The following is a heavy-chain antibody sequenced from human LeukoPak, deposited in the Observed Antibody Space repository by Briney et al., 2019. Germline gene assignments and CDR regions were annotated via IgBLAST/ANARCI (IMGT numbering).Heavy chain of an antibody. Sequence: GESLKISCKGSGYSFTSYWIGWVRQMPGKGLEWMGIIYPGDSDTRYSPSLQGQVTISADKSISTAYLQWSSLKASDTAMYYCARITSGYDGGFWFDPWGQGTLVTVSS. D-gene: IGHD5-12*01. CDR2: IYPGDSDT. CDR1: GYSFTSYW. V-gene: IGHV5-51*01. J-gene: IGHJ5*02. CDR3: ARITSGYDGGFWFDP.